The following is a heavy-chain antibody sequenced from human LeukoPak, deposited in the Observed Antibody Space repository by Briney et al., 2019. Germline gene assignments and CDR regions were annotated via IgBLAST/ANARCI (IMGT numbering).Heavy chain of an antibody. J-gene: IGHJ4*02. CDR2: IYYSGST. D-gene: IGHD6-6*01. CDR1: GGSISRYY. CDR3: ARYRIAAREIYY. V-gene: IGHV4-59*08. Sequence: SEPLSLTCTVSGGSISRYYWSWIRQPPGKRLQWIGEIYYSGSTNYNPPLKSLVTISVDTSKNQFSLKLCSVTAADTAVYYCARYRIAAREIYYWGQGTLVTVSS.